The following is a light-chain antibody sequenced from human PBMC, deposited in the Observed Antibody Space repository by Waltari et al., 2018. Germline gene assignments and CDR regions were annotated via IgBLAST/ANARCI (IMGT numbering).Light chain of an antibody. J-gene: IGLJ2*01. CDR2: EGS. CDR3: CSYAGSSTLV. Sequence: QSALTLPASVSGSPGQSITISCTGTSTDVGRYNLVSCYQQHPGKAPKLMIYEGSKRPSGLSNRFSGSKSGNTASLTISGLQAEDEADYYCCSYAGSSTLVFGGGTKLTVL. CDR1: STDVGRYNL. V-gene: IGLV2-23*01.